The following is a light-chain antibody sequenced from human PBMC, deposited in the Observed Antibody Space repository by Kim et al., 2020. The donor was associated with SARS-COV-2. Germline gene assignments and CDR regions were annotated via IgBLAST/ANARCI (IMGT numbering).Light chain of an antibody. J-gene: IGLJ1*01. CDR1: RIGRKN. CDR2: RDS. V-gene: IGLV3-9*01. Sequence: LRQTARVTCGGNRIGRKNVHWCQQKPGQAPVVVIYRDSNRPSGIRERFSGSDSGNTATLTISRVQAGDEADYYCQVWDRSTASYVFGNGTKVTVL. CDR3: QVWDRSTASYV.